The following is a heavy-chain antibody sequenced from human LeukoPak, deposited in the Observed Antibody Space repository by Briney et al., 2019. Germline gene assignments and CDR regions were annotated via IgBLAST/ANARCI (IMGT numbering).Heavy chain of an antibody. CDR3: ARRIRDSSGRVSAFDY. D-gene: IGHD3-22*01. J-gene: IGHJ4*02. V-gene: IGHV3-48*01. CDR2: ISSSGSTI. CDR1: GFTFSSYW. Sequence: GGSLRLSCAASGFTFSSYWMSWVRQAPGKGLEWVSYISSSGSTIYYADSVKGRFTISRDNAKNSLYLQMNSLRAEDTAVYYCARRIRDSSGRVSAFDYWGQGTLVTVSS.